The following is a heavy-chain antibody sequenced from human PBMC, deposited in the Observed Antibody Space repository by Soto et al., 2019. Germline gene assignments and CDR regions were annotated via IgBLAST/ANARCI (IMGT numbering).Heavy chain of an antibody. Sequence: PGGSLRLSCAASGFNLSHPWMTWVRQAAGKGLEWVGRIKSETDGGTADYAAPVKGRITISRDDSKNTVYLQMNRLKTEDTAVYYCTTGIYYDLLTGYHDVAYWGQGTLVTVSS. V-gene: IGHV3-15*01. CDR3: TTGIYYDLLTGYHDVAY. CDR1: GFNLSHPW. CDR2: IKSETDGGTA. D-gene: IGHD3-9*01. J-gene: IGHJ4*02.